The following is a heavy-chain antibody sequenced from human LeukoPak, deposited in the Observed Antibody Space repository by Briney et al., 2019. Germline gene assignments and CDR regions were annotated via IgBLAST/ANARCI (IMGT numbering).Heavy chain of an antibody. CDR2: IYHSGST. CDR1: GGSISSYY. Sequence: PSETLSLTCTVSGGSISSYYWSWIRQPPGKGLEWIGEIYHSGSTNYNPSLKSRVTISVDKSKNQFSLKLSSVTAADTAVYYCARGPTVTPFPFDYWGQGTLVTVSS. V-gene: IGHV4-59*12. CDR3: ARGPTVTPFPFDY. D-gene: IGHD4-17*01. J-gene: IGHJ4*02.